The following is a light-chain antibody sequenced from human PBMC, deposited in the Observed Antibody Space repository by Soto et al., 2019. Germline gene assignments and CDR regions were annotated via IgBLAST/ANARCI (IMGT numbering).Light chain of an antibody. CDR2: GNN. J-gene: IGLJ2*01. CDR3: AAWDDSLNGVV. V-gene: IGLV1-44*01. Sequence: QSVLTQPPSASGTPGQRVTLSCSGGASNIGSNSVTWYQQLPGTAPKLVLFGNNQRPSGVPYRISGSRSGTSSSLAISGLQSEDAADYYCAAWDDSLNGVVFGGGTKLTVL. CDR1: ASNIGSNS.